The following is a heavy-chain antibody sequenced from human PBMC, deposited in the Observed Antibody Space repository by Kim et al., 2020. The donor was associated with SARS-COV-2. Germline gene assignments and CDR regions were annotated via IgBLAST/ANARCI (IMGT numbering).Heavy chain of an antibody. J-gene: IGHJ5*02. Sequence: SETLSLTCAVYGGSFSGYYWSWIRQPPGKGLEWIGEINHSGSTNYNPSLKSRVTISVDTSKNQFSLKLSSVTAADTAVYYCARGRIWYYYGSGSSNNWFDPWGQGTLVTVSS. CDR1: GGSFSGYY. V-gene: IGHV4-34*01. D-gene: IGHD3-10*01. CDR2: INHSGST. CDR3: ARGRIWYYYGSGSSNNWFDP.